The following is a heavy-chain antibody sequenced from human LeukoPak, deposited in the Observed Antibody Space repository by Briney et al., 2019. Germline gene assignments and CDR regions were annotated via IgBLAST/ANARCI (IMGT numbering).Heavy chain of an antibody. CDR1: GYTFTSYG. CDR2: ISAYNGNT. J-gene: IGHJ4*02. V-gene: IGHV1-18*01. D-gene: IGHD6-13*01. CDR3: ARDRGYSSPGYYFDY. Sequence: GASVKVSCKASGYTFTSYGISWVRQAPGQGLEWMGWISAYNGNTNYAQKLQGRVTMTTDTSTSTAYMELRSLRSDDTAVYYCARDRGYSSPGYYFDYWGQGTLVTVSS.